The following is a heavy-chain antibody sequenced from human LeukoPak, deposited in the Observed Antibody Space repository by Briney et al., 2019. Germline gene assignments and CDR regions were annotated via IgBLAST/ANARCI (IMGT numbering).Heavy chain of an antibody. CDR2: IRSKANSYAT. D-gene: IGHD1-26*01. J-gene: IGHJ4*02. Sequence: PGGSLRLSCAASGFTFSGSAMHWVRQASGKGLEWVGRIRSKANSYATAYAASVKGRFTISRDDSKNTAYLQMNSLRAEDTAVYYCAKDLYSGSPRWGQGTLVTVSS. V-gene: IGHV3-73*01. CDR3: AKDLYSGSPR. CDR1: GFTFSGSA.